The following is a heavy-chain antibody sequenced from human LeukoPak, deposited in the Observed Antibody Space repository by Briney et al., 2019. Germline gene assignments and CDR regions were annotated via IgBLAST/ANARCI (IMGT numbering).Heavy chain of an antibody. Sequence: SETLSLTCTVSGGSISSNNLSWMRQAPGKGLEWIGYISWTGSTNYNPSLKSRVSISVDTSKNQFSLRLSSVTAADTAVYYCARQLQWYYFDYWGHGTLVTVSS. D-gene: IGHD4-23*01. CDR3: ARQLQWYYFDY. V-gene: IGHV4-59*08. CDR1: GGSISSNN. J-gene: IGHJ4*01. CDR2: ISWTGST.